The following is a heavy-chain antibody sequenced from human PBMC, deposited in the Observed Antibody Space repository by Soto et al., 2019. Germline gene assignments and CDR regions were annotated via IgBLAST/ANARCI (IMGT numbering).Heavy chain of an antibody. J-gene: IGHJ4*01. D-gene: IGHD5-18*01. CDR1: GFIFSSGA. CDR3: ARAVGGSSYAYLPAD. CDR2: LSAGGTAT. Sequence: EVQLLESGGGWFQLGGSLRPSCAAPGFIFSSGAMTWVRQVPGKGLEWVSGLSAGGTATYYADSVKGRFTISRDNSKNTLYLQVNSLRVEDTALYYCARAVGGSSYAYLPADWGHGTLVTVSS. V-gene: IGHV3-23*01.